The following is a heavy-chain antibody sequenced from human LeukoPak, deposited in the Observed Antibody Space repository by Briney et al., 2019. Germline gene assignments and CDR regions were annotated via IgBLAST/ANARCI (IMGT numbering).Heavy chain of an antibody. V-gene: IGHV3-21*01. CDR3: ARDYGGNSDY. J-gene: IGHJ4*02. D-gene: IGHD4-23*01. Sequence: GGSLRLSCAASGFTSSSYTMNWVRHAPGKGLEWVSSITISSRYIYDADSVKGRFSISRDNAKNSLYLQMNSLRAEDTAVYYCARDYGGNSDYWGQGTLVTVSS. CDR2: ITISSRYI. CDR1: GFTSSSYT.